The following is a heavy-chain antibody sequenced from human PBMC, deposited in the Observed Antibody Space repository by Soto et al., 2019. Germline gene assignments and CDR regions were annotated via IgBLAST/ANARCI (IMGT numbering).Heavy chain of an antibody. J-gene: IGHJ4*02. Sequence: ASVKVSCKASGYTFTNHYIHWVRQDPGQRLEWMGIINPSGGHTNYAQKFQGRITMTRVTSTDTVYMEMTSLRSEDTAIYYCAKVHTVNYYDSSGYPSYFDYWGQGTLVTVSS. D-gene: IGHD3-22*01. V-gene: IGHV1-46*01. CDR1: GYTFTNHY. CDR3: AKVHTVNYYDSSGYPSYFDY. CDR2: INPSGGHT.